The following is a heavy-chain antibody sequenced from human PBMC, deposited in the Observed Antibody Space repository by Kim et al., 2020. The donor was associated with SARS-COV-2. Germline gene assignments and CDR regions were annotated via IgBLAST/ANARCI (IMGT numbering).Heavy chain of an antibody. CDR1: GDRVSSNIAA. CDR2: TYYRSKWYN. J-gene: IGHJ1*01. D-gene: IGHD2-21*01. Sequence: SQTLSLTCALSGDRVSSNIAAWNWIRQSPSRGLGWLGRTYYRSKWYNEYGVSVKGRITINADTSKNQFSLQVNSVTPEDTAVYYCAEETVADQHWGQGNLVTVSS. CDR3: AEETVADQH. V-gene: IGHV6-1*01.